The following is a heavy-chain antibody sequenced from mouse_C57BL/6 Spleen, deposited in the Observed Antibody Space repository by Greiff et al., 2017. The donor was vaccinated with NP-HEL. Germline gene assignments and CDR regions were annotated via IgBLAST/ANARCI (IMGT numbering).Heavy chain of an antibody. V-gene: IGHV5-17*01. J-gene: IGHJ3*01. D-gene: IGHD1-1*01. CDR3: ARSNYYGSSYDAY. CDR1: GFTFSDYG. CDR2: ISSGSSTI. Sequence: EVHLVESGGGLVKPGGSLKLSCAASGFTFSDYGMHWVRQAPEKGLEWVAYISSGSSTIYYADTVKGRFTLSRDNAKNTLFLQMTSLRSEDTAMYYCARSNYYGSSYDAYWGQGTLVTVSA.